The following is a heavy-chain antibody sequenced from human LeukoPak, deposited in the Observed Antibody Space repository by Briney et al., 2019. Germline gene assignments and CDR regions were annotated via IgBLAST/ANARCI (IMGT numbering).Heavy chain of an antibody. CDR1: GYSFTTYW. V-gene: IGHV5-51*01. D-gene: IGHD3-10*01. CDR3: ARPVLPHAFDI. CDR2: IYPGDSDT. J-gene: IGHJ3*02. Sequence: GQSLKISSKGSGYSFTTYWTGWVSQMPGKGLEWMGIIYPGDSDTRYSPSFQGQVTISADKSISTAYLQWSSLKASDTAMYYCARPVLPHAFDIWGQGTMVTVSS.